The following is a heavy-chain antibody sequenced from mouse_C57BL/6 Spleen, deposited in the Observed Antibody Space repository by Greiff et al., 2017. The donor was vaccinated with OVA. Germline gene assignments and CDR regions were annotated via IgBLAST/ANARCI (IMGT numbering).Heavy chain of an antibody. CDR3: AREGKLGRWFAY. CDR2: INPNNGGT. CDR1: GYTFTDYY. D-gene: IGHD4-1*01. J-gene: IGHJ3*01. V-gene: IGHV1-26*01. Sequence: EVQLQQSGPELVKPGASVKISCKASGYTFTDYYMNWVKQSHGKSLEWIGDINPNNGGTSYNQKFKGKATLTVDKSSSTAYMELRSLTSEDSAVYYCAREGKLGRWFAYWGQGTLVTVSA.